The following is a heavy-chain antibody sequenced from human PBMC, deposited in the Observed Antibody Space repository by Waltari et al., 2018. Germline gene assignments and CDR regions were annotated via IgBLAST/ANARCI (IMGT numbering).Heavy chain of an antibody. Sequence: VQLQQWGAGLLKPSETLSLTCAVYGGSFSGYYMSWVRQAPGKGLEWVSVIYSGGSTYYAYSVKGRFTISRDNSKNTLYLQMNSLRAEDTAVYYCSRDSGRFLEWLLPDAFDIWGQGIMVTVSS. CDR3: SRDSGRFLEWLLPDAFDI. CDR2: IYSGGST. D-gene: IGHD3-3*01. CDR1: GGSFSGYY. J-gene: IGHJ3*02. V-gene: IGHV3-53*01.